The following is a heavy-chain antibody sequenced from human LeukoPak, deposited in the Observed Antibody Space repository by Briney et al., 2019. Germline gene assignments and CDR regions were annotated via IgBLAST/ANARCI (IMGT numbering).Heavy chain of an antibody. V-gene: IGHV3-23*01. CDR3: AKSLDYDSSGYGTRDY. Sequence: GGSLRLSCAVSGFTFSSYAMTWVRQAPGKGLEWVSAISGSGGSTYYADSVKGRFTISRDNSKNTLYLQMNSLRAEDTAVYYCAKSLDYDSSGYGTRDYWGQGTLVTVSS. J-gene: IGHJ4*02. D-gene: IGHD3-22*01. CDR2: ISGSGGST. CDR1: GFTFSSYA.